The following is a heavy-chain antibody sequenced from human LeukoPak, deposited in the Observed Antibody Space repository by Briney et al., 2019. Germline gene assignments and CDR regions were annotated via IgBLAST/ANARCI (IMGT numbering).Heavy chain of an antibody. V-gene: IGHV1-69*05. D-gene: IGHD5-24*01. CDR2: IIPIFGTA. CDR1: GGTFSSYA. CDR3: ARVRRDGYNQNYFDY. J-gene: IGHJ4*02. Sequence: SVKVSCKASGGTFSSYAMSWVRQAPGQGLEWMGKIIPIFGTANYAQKFQGRGTITTDESTSTAYMELSSLRFEDTAVYYCARVRRDGYNQNYFDYWGQGTLVTVSS.